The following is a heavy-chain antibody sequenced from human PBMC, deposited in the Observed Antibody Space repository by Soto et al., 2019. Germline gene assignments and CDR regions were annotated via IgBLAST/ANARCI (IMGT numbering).Heavy chain of an antibody. CDR3: AREIGSWRGNAFDI. D-gene: IGHD3-3*01. Sequence: QAQLVQSGAEVKKPGSSVKVSCKASGGTFSSYGISWVRQAPGQGLEWMGGIIPVLGTSKYAQRFKGRVTLTADESMGTAYMELRSLRSEDTAIYNCAREIGSWRGNAFDIWGQGTMVTISS. CDR1: GGTFSSYG. CDR2: IIPVLGTS. V-gene: IGHV1-69*01. J-gene: IGHJ3*02.